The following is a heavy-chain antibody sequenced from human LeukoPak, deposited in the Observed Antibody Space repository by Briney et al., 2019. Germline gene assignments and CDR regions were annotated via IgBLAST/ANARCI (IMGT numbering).Heavy chain of an antibody. CDR2: ISYDGSNK. V-gene: IGHV3-30*18. CDR3: AKDWSIAARGFDY. Sequence: GGSLRLSCAASGFTFSSYGMHWVRQAPGKGLEWVAVISYDGSNKYYADSVKGRFTISRDNSKNTLYLQMNSLRAEDTAVYYRAKDWSIAARGFDYWGQGTLVTVSS. J-gene: IGHJ4*02. D-gene: IGHD6-6*01. CDR1: GFTFSSYG.